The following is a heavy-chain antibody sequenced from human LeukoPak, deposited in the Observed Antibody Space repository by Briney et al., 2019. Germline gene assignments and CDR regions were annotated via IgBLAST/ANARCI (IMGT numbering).Heavy chain of an antibody. CDR2: IDPYTGNA. D-gene: IGHD5-12*01. V-gene: IGHV1-2*02. CDR1: GYTFVGYY. J-gene: IGHJ4*02. CDR3: AREYSASEH. Sequence: ASVKVSCKASGYTFVGYYLHWVRQAPGQGLEWMAWIDPYTGNAHYAQKFQGRITVTRDTSVSTTYMELSWLTSDDTARYYCAREYSASEHWGQGTLVTVSS.